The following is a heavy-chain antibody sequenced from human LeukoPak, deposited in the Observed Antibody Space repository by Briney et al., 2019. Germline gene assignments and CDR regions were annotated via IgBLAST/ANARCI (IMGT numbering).Heavy chain of an antibody. J-gene: IGHJ6*03. CDR3: AKAPPIAVAGRLYYYYYMDV. Sequence: GGSLRLSCAASGFTFSSYAMSWVRQAPGKGLEWVSSISGSGANTYYADSVKGRFTISRDNSKNTLYLRMNSLRAEDTAVYYCAKAPPIAVAGRLYYYYYMDVWGKGTTVTVSS. CDR1: GFTFSSYA. D-gene: IGHD6-19*01. CDR2: ISGSGANT. V-gene: IGHV3-23*01.